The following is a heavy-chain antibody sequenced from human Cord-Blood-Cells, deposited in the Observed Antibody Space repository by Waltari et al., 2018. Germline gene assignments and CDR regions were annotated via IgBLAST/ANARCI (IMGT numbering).Heavy chain of an antibody. CDR2: IIPILGTA. CDR1: GGTFSTYA. Sequence: QVQLVQSGAAGKKPGSSVKVSCQAPGGTFSTYAISWVRQAPGQGLEWMGGIIPILGTANYAQKFQGRVTITADESTSTAYMELSSLRSEDTAVYYCASYGGITGTTVGAFDIWGQGTMVTVSS. V-gene: IGHV1-69*01. J-gene: IGHJ3*02. CDR3: ASYGGITGTTVGAFDI. D-gene: IGHD1-7*01.